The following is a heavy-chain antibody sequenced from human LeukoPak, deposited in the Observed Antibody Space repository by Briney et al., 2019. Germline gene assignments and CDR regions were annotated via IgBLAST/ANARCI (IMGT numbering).Heavy chain of an antibody. CDR2: INPIGGST. CDR3: ARGDPYGDYFGGMDV. D-gene: IGHD4-17*01. J-gene: IGHJ6*02. V-gene: IGHV1-46*01. Sequence: GASVKVSCRASGYTFTSNYMHWVRQAPGQGLEWMGIINPIGGSTSYAQKFQGRVTMTRDTSTSTAYMELRSLRSDDTAVYYCARGDPYGDYFGGMDVWGQGTTVTVSS. CDR1: GYTFTSNY.